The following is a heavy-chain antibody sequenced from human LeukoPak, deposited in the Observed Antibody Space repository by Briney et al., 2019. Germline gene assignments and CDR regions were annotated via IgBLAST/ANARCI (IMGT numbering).Heavy chain of an antibody. CDR2: IWSDASDK. CDR3: AKDAQRGFDYSNSLDY. Sequence: GGSLRLSCAASGFTFSHYGMYWVRQAPGTGLEWVAVIWSDASDKYYANSVKGRFTISRDNSKNSLYLQMNSLRAEDTAVYYCAKDAQRGFDYSNSLDYWGQGTRVTVSS. V-gene: IGHV3-33*06. J-gene: IGHJ4*02. CDR1: GFTFSHYG. D-gene: IGHD4-11*01.